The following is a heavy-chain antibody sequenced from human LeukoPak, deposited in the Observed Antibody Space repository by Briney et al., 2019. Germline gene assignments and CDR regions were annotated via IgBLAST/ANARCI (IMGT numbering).Heavy chain of an antibody. D-gene: IGHD5-18*01. CDR3: ARGIGTAMSA. CDR2: IYYSGNT. Sequence: SETLSLTCTVSGGSVSSTNHYWGWIRQPPGKGLEWIGSIYYSGNTYYNPSLKSRVTISVDTSKNQFSLKLSSVTAADTAVYYCARGIGTAMSAWGQGTLVTVSS. CDR1: GGSVSSTNHY. J-gene: IGHJ4*02. V-gene: IGHV4-39*07.